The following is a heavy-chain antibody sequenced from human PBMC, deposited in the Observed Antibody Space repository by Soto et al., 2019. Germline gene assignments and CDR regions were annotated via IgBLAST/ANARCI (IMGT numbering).Heavy chain of an antibody. CDR1: GGSVSSSSYY. Sequence: SETLSLTCTVSGGSVSSSSYYWGWIRQPPGKGLEWIGTIYYTGSTSYSPSLKRRVTISVDTSKTQFSLNLSSVTATDTAVYYCAGRRAGDYYFDYWGQGALVTVSS. CDR2: IYYTGST. CDR3: AGRRAGDYYFDY. V-gene: IGHV4-39*01. J-gene: IGHJ4*02. D-gene: IGHD1-26*01.